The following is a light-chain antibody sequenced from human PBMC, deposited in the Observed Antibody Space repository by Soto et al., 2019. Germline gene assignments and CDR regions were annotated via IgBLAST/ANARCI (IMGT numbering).Light chain of an antibody. Sequence: EVVMTQSPATLSVSPGERATLSCRASQSVGSGLSWYQQKPDQAPRLLIYGASTRATGIPDRFSGSGSGSEFTLTIYSLPAEDSAVYYCQQYNNWPPYTFGQGTKVEIK. V-gene: IGKV3-15*01. CDR3: QQYNNWPPYT. CDR2: GAS. J-gene: IGKJ2*01. CDR1: QSVGSG.